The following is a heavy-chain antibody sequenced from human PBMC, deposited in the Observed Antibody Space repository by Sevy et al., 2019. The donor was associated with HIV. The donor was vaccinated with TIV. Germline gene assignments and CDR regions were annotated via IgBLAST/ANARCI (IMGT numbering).Heavy chain of an antibody. J-gene: IGHJ6*02. CDR3: ARDGRTVTTYERGVDYGMDV. V-gene: IGHV3-7*01. CDR2: IKQDGSEK. D-gene: IGHD4-4*01. CDR1: GFTFSSYW. Sequence: GGSLRLSCAASGFTFSSYWMSWVRQAPGKGLEWVANIKQDGSEKYYVDSVKGRFTISRDNAKNSLYLQMNSLRAEDTAVYYCARDGRTVTTYERGVDYGMDVWGQGTTATVSS.